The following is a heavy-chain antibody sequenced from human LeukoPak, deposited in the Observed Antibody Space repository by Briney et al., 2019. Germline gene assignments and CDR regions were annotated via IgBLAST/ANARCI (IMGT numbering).Heavy chain of an antibody. CDR1: GFTFRSYG. D-gene: IGHD1-14*01. J-gene: IGHJ6*04. CDR2: ISGNGDST. V-gene: IGHV3-23*01. CDR3: ARVPGIHMDV. Sequence: AGGSLRLSCAASGFTFRSYGMTWVRQAPGKGLEWVSAISGNGDSTYYADSVKGRFTISRDNSRNTLYLQMNSLRAEDTAVYYCARVPGIHMDVWGKGTTVTISS.